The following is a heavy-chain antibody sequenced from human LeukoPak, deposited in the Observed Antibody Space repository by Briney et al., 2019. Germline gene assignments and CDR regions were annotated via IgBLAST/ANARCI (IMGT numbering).Heavy chain of an antibody. D-gene: IGHD1-26*01. Sequence: SGGSLRLSCAASGFTFSSYWMSWVRQTPGKGLEWVANIKQDGSEKYYVDSVKGRFSISRDNAKNSLYLQMNSLRAEDTAVYYCARDADSGSYFGDYWGQGTLVTVSS. CDR1: GFTFSSYW. J-gene: IGHJ4*02. V-gene: IGHV3-7*01. CDR3: ARDADSGSYFGDY. CDR2: IKQDGSEK.